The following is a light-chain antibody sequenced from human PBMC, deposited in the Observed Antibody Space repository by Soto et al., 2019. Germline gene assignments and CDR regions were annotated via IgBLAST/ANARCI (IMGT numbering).Light chain of an antibody. J-gene: IGKJ4*01. Sequence: EIVLTQSPATLSLSPGETATLSCRTSQSVGDYLAWYQQKPGQAPRVLIYDASNRAPGIPARFSGSGYGTDFTLTITSLEPDDFAVYYCQQRRDWPRVTFGGGTKVEIK. CDR1: QSVGDY. CDR2: DAS. CDR3: QQRRDWPRVT. V-gene: IGKV3-11*01.